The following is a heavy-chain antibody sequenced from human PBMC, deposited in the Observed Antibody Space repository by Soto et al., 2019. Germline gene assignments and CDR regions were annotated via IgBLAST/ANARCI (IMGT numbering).Heavy chain of an antibody. CDR2: IYPGDSDT. V-gene: IGHV5-51*01. CDR3: ARTINYGRQARAFDY. Sequence: PGESLKISCKGSGYSFTSYWIGWVRQMPGKGLEWMGIIYPGDSDTRYSPSFQGQVTISADKSISTAYLQWSSLKASDTAMYYCARTINYGRQARAFDYWGQGTLVTVSS. J-gene: IGHJ4*02. CDR1: GYSFTSYW. D-gene: IGHD4-17*01.